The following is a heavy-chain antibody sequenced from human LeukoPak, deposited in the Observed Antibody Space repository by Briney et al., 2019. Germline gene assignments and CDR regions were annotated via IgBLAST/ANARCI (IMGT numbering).Heavy chain of an antibody. V-gene: IGHV4-39*02. Sequence: SETLSLTCTVSGGSISSSSYYWGWIRQPPGKGLEWIGSIYYSGSTYYNPSLKSRVTISVDTSKNQFSPKLSSVTAADTAVYYCARERGSYTARFFDYWGQGTLVTVSS. D-gene: IGHD1-26*01. CDR3: ARERGSYTARFFDY. J-gene: IGHJ4*02. CDR2: IYYSGST. CDR1: GGSISSSSYY.